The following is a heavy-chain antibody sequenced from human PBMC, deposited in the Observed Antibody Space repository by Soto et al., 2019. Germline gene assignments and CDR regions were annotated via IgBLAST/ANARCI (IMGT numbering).Heavy chain of an antibody. Sequence: KSSETLSLTCDVSGASITTYYWSWIRQAPGKGLEWIGNVYHTGSTDYNSSLKSRVTISVDTSKNQFSLKVNSVTAADTAVYYCARRLFGSGWTLDSGGQGALVTVSS. D-gene: IGHD6-19*01. V-gene: IGHV4-59*01. CDR3: ARRLFGSGWTLDS. CDR1: GASITTYY. J-gene: IGHJ4*02. CDR2: VYHTGST.